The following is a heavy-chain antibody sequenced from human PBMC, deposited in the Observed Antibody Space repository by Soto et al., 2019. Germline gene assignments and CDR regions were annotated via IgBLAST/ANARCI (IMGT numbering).Heavy chain of an antibody. CDR1: GFTFSSYW. D-gene: IGHD2-8*01. V-gene: IGHV3-7*01. J-gene: IGHJ5*02. CDR3: ARDLRLYCTNGVCFASRFDP. CDR2: IKQDGSEK. Sequence: PGGSLRLSCAASGFTFSSYWMSWVRQAPGKGLEWVANIKQDGSEKYYVDSVKGRFTISRDNAKNSLYLQMNSLRAEDTAVYYCARDLRLYCTNGVCFASRFDPWGQGTLVTVSS.